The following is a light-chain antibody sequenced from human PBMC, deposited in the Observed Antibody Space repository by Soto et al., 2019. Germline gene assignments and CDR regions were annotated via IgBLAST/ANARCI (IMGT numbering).Light chain of an antibody. CDR2: DAS. V-gene: IGKV3-20*01. J-gene: IGKJ4*01. Sequence: EIVLTQSPGTLSLSRGERATLSCRASQTVRNNYLAWYQQKPGQAPKLLIYDASSRATGIPDRFSGGGSGTDFILTISRLEPEDFAVYYCQQFSSYPLTFGGGTKVDIK. CDR3: QQFSSYPLT. CDR1: QTVRNNY.